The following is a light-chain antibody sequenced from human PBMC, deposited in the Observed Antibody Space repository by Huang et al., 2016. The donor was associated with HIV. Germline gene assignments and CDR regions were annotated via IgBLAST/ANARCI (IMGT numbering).Light chain of an antibody. CDR3: QQRISWPPSYT. Sequence: EIVLTQSPATLSLSPGDRATLSCWASQRVSSYIAWYQQIPGQAPRLLIYATSNRATGVPARFSGSGSGTDFTLTISSLEPEDFANYYCQQRISWPPSYTFGQGTKVEI. CDR2: ATS. J-gene: IGKJ2*01. CDR1: QRVSSY. V-gene: IGKV3-11*01.